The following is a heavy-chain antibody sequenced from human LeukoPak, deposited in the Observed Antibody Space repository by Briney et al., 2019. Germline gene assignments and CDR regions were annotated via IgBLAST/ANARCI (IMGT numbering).Heavy chain of an antibody. D-gene: IGHD6-19*01. V-gene: IGHV3-74*01. J-gene: IGHJ4*02. Sequence: PGGSLRLSCAASGFTFSSYWMHWVRQAPGKGQVLVSRINSDGSSRSYADSVKGRFTISRDNAKNTLYLQMNSLRAEDTAVYYCARDQIKGSGWYYYWGQGTLVTVSS. CDR3: ARDQIKGSGWYYY. CDR2: INSDGSSR. CDR1: GFTFSSYW.